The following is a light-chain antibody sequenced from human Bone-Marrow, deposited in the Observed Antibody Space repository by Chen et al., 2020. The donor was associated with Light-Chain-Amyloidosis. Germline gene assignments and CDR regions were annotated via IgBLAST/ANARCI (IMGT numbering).Light chain of an antibody. CDR2: GSS. CDR3: QQYGTSPLT. Sequence: EIVLTQSPRTLSLSPGEGANLSCRASQTISSNYLTWYQQKFGQAPRLLLYGSSSRATGIPDRFTGSGSGTDFTLTINRLEPEDFAMYYCQQYGTSPLTFGGGTKVEIK. V-gene: IGKV3-20*01. J-gene: IGKJ4*01. CDR1: QTISSNY.